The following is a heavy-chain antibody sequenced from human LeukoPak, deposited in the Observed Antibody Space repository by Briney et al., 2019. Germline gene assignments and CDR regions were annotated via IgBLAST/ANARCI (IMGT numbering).Heavy chain of an antibody. CDR3: ARIVGASGVLGY. J-gene: IGHJ4*02. V-gene: IGHV3-33*01. CDR1: GFTFSSYG. Sequence: GGSLRLSCAASGFTFSSYGMHLVRQAPGKGLEWVAVIWYDGSNKYYADSVKGRFTISRDNSKNTLYLQMNSLRAEDTAVYYCARIVGASGVLGYWGQGTLVTVSS. D-gene: IGHD1-26*01. CDR2: IWYDGSNK.